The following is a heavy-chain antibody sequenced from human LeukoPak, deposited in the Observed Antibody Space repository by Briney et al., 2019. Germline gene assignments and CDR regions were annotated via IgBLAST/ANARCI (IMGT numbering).Heavy chain of an antibody. Sequence: SETLSLTCAVYGGSFSGYYWSWIRQPPGKGLEWIGYIYYSGSTNYNPSLKSRVTISVDTSKNQFSLKLSSVTAADTAVYYCARVGRDGYNLGDYYYYYMDVWGKGTTVTVSS. J-gene: IGHJ6*03. D-gene: IGHD5-24*01. CDR2: IYYSGST. CDR1: GGSFSGYY. V-gene: IGHV4-59*01. CDR3: ARVGRDGYNLGDYYYYYMDV.